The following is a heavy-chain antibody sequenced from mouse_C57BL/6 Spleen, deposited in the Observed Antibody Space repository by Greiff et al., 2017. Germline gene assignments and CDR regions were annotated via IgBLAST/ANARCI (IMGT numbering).Heavy chain of an antibody. V-gene: IGHV1-53*01. CDR3: ARWLPYYYAMDY. Sequence: QVQLQQPGTELVKPGASVKLSCKASGYTFTSYWMHWVKQRPGQGLEWIGNINPSNGGTNYNEKFKSKATLTVDKSSSTAYMQLSILTSDDSAVYYCARWLPYYYAMDYWGQGTSVTVSS. D-gene: IGHD2-2*01. CDR2: INPSNGGT. CDR1: GYTFTSYW. J-gene: IGHJ4*01.